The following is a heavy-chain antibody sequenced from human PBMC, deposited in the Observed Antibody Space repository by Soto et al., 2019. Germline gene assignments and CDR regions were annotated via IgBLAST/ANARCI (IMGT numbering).Heavy chain of an antibody. Sequence: RIRKPAGKGLEWIGRIYTSGSTNYNPSLKSRVTMSLDTSKNQVSLKLSSVTAADTAVYFCAGDQGYYYHGMDIWGQGTTVTVSS. J-gene: IGHJ6*02. CDR2: IYTSGST. CDR3: AGDQGYYYHGMDI. V-gene: IGHV4-4*07.